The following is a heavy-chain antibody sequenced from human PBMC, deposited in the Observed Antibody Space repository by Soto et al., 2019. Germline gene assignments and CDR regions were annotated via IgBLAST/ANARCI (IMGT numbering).Heavy chain of an antibody. D-gene: IGHD3-9*01. V-gene: IGHV3-7*01. J-gene: IGHJ4*02. CDR3: AREVTLRYFDWLSYYFDY. CDR2: IKQDGSEK. CDR1: GFTLSSYW. Sequence: PGESLKIVCAASGFTLSSYWMSWVRQAPGKGLEWVANIKQDGSEKYYVDSVKGRFTISRDNAKNSLYLQMNSLRAEDTAVYYCAREVTLRYFDWLSYYFDYWGQGTLVPVSS.